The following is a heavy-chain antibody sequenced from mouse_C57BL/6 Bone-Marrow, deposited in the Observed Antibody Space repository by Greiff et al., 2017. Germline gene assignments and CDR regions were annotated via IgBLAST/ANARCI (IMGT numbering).Heavy chain of an antibody. Sequence: EVQLQQSGPVLVKPGASVKMSCKASGYTFTDYYMNWVKQSHGKSLEWIGVINPYNGGTSYNQKFKGKATVTVDTSSSTAYMELNSLTSEDSAVYYGARGELGRGGFDDWGQGTTLTVSS. D-gene: IGHD4-1*01. CDR2: INPYNGGT. V-gene: IGHV1-19*01. J-gene: IGHJ2*01. CDR3: ARGELGRGGFDD. CDR1: GYTFTDYY.